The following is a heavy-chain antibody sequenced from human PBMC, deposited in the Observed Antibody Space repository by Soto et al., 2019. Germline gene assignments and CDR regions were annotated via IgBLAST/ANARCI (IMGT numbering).Heavy chain of an antibody. CDR1: GYTFTRSG. J-gene: IGHJ4*02. CDR3: ARESGVFYGSGSYSGY. CDR2: ISAYNGNT. D-gene: IGHD3-10*01. Sequence: GASVEVCCKASGYTFTRSGSSWVRQAPGQGLEWMGWISAYNGNTNYAQKLQGRVTMTTDTSTSTAYMELKSLRSDDTAVYYCARESGVFYGSGSYSGYWGQGTLVTVSS. V-gene: IGHV1-18*01.